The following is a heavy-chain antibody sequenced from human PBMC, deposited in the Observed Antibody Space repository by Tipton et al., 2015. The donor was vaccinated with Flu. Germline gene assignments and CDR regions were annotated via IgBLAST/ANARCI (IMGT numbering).Heavy chain of an antibody. CDR1: GGSFSGYY. J-gene: IGHJ6*02. D-gene: IGHD3-10*01. CDR3: ARGRRLLWFGEFHVGYYYYYGMDV. Sequence: TLSLTCAVYGGSFSGYYWSWIRQPPGKGLEWIGEINHSGSTNYNPSLKSRVTISVGTSKNQFSLKLSSVTAADTAVYYCARGRRLLWFGEFHVGYYYYYGMDVWGQGTTVTVSS. V-gene: IGHV4-34*01. CDR2: INHSGST.